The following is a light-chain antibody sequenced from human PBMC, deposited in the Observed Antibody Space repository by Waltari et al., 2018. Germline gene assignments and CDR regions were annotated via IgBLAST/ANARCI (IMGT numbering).Light chain of an antibody. CDR3: QQYYSTPWT. CDR1: QSVLYSSNNQNS. Sequence: DIVMTQSPDSLAVSLGERATINCKSSQSVLYSSNNQNSLGWYQQKPGQPPKLVIYWASTREAGVPDRFSGSGSGTEFTLTTSSLQAEEVAVYYCQQYYSTPWTFGQGTRVEIK. J-gene: IGKJ1*01. CDR2: WAS. V-gene: IGKV4-1*01.